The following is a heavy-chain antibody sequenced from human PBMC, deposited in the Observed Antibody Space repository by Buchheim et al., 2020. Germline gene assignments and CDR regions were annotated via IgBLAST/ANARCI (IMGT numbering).Heavy chain of an antibody. V-gene: IGHV1-46*01. CDR2: INPSGGST. Sequence: QVQLVQSGAEVKKPGASVKVSCKASGYTFTSYYMHWVRQVPGQGLEWMGIINPSGGSTSYAQKFQGRVTMTRDTSTSTVYMELSSLRSEDTAVYYCARVSPPHSSSLTIGMDVWGQGTT. D-gene: IGHD6-13*01. CDR1: GYTFTSYY. J-gene: IGHJ6*02. CDR3: ARVSPPHSSSLTIGMDV.